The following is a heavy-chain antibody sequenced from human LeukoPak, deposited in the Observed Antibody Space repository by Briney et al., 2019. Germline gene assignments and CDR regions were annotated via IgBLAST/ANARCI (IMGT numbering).Heavy chain of an antibody. J-gene: IGHJ4*02. Sequence: SETLSLTCKVSGGSIYSSYWTWIRQPPGKGLEWIGSIYYSGSTYYNPSLKSRVTISVDTSKNQFSLKLSSVTAADTAVYYCARYGQTAMVDYWGQGTLVTVSS. V-gene: IGHV4-39*01. D-gene: IGHD5-18*01. CDR2: IYYSGST. CDR3: ARYGQTAMVDY. CDR1: GGSIYSSY.